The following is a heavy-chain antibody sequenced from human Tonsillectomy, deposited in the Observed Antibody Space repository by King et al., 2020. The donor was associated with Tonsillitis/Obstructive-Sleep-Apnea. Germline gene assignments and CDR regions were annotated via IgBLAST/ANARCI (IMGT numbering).Heavy chain of an antibody. CDR1: GYTFTSYD. J-gene: IGHJ3*01. CDR2: ISAHSSNT. CDR3: ARDRGSWSSPFDV. D-gene: IGHD6-13*01. V-gene: IGHV1-18*01. Sequence: QLVQSGAEVKKPGASIKVSCKASGYTFTSYDINWVRQAPGQGLEWMGGISAHSSNTNYAQTLQGRVTMTKDTYTSTAYMELGSLRSDDTAMYYCARDRGSWSSPFDVWGQGTMVTVSS.